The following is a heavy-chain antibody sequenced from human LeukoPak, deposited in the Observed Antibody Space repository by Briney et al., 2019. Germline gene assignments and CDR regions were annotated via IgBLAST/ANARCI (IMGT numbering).Heavy chain of an antibody. Sequence: PGGSLRLSCAASGFTFSSYGMHWVRQAPGKGLEWVAVIWYDGSNKYYADSVKGRFTISRDNSKNTLYLQMNSLRAEDTAVYYCAKDFPRRGYSYDWGQGTLVTVSS. CDR2: IWYDGSNK. D-gene: IGHD5-18*01. V-gene: IGHV3-33*06. CDR3: AKDFPRRGYSYD. J-gene: IGHJ4*02. CDR1: GFTFSSYG.